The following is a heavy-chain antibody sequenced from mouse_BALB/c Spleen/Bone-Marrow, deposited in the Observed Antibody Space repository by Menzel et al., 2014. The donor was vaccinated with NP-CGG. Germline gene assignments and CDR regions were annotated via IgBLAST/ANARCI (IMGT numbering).Heavy chain of an antibody. CDR2: IDPYYGGT. Sequence: VHVKQSGPELEKPGASVKISCKASGYLFTAYSMNWVKQSNGKSLEWIGSIDPYYGGTSYNQKFKGKATLTVDKSSSTAYMQLKNLTSEDSAVYYCTRDDSPYWYFDVWGAGTTVTVSS. J-gene: IGHJ1*01. V-gene: IGHV1-39*01. CDR3: TRDDSPYWYFDV. D-gene: IGHD2-4*01. CDR1: GYLFTAYS.